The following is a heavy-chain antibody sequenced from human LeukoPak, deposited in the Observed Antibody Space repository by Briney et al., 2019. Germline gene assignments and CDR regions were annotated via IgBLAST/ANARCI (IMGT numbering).Heavy chain of an antibody. Sequence: SETLSLTCTVFGGSISGYYWTWIRQPPGKGLEWIGYIHYSGSTDNNPSLKSRVTISVDTSKNQFSLKLNSVTAADTAVYYCARSYGSGTYLDAFDIWGQGTTVTVSS. CDR1: GGSISGYY. CDR3: ARSYGSGTYLDAFDI. V-gene: IGHV4-59*08. D-gene: IGHD3-10*01. CDR2: IHYSGST. J-gene: IGHJ3*02.